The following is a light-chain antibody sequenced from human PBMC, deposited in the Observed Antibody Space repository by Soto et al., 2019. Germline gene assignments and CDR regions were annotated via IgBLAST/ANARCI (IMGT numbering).Light chain of an antibody. CDR3: VSYAGSNIWM. CDR1: SSDIGAYDY. CDR2: EVS. J-gene: IGLJ3*02. Sequence: QSALTQPPSASGSPGQSVTISCTGTSSDIGAYDYVSWYQQHPGKTPKFMIYEVSKRPSGVPDRFSGSKSGNTASLTVSGLQAEDEADYYCVSYAGSNIWMFGGGTQLTVL. V-gene: IGLV2-8*01.